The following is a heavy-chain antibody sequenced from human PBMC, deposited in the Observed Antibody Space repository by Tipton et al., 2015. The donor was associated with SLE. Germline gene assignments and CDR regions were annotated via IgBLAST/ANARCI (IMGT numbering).Heavy chain of an antibody. J-gene: IGHJ4*02. V-gene: IGHV4-39*07. D-gene: IGHD6-13*01. CDR3: ARVTHSSSWVPYYFDY. CDR2: NYYSGST. Sequence: TLSLTCTVSGGSISSSSFYWGWIRQPPGKGLEWIGSNYYSGSTYYNPSLKSRVTISVDTYKNQFSLKLSSVTAADTAVYYCARVTHSSSWVPYYFDYWGQGTLVTVSS. CDR1: GGSISSSSFY.